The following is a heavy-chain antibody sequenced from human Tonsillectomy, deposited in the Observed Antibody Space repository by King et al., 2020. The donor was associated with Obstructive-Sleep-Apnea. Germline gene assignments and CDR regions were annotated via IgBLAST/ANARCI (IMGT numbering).Heavy chain of an antibody. V-gene: IGHV4-39*07. J-gene: IGHJ3*02. CDR3: ARRIHVVVPAAKGAFDI. CDR2: IYYSGTT. CDR1: GGSISSSSYY. Sequence: QVQLQESGPGLVKPSETLSLTCTVSGGSISSSSYYWGWIRQPPGKGLEWIGSIYYSGTTYYNPSLKSRVTISVDTSKNQFSLKLRSVTAADTAVYYCARRIHVVVPAAKGAFDIWGQGTMVTVSS. D-gene: IGHD2-2*01.